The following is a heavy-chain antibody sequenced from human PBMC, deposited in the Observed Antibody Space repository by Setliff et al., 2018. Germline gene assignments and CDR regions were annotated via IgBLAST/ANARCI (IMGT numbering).Heavy chain of an antibody. CDR1: GLTLSHYW. D-gene: IGHD1-26*01. CDR2: INFDGTST. Sequence: PGESLKISCEGSGLTLSHYWMHWVRQGPGKGLVWVSYINFDGTSTNYADSVKGRFTISRDNAKNTVYLQLNRLRADDTAVYYCIRDWGEAGSTNAFDIWGQGTVVTVSS. CDR3: IRDWGEAGSTNAFDI. V-gene: IGHV3-74*01. J-gene: IGHJ3*02.